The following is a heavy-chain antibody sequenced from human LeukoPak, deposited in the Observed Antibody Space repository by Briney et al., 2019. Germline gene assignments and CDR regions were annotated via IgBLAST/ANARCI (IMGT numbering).Heavy chain of an antibody. Sequence: GASVKVSCKASGGTFSSYAISWVRQAPGQGLEWMGRIFPIFATANYAQKFQGRVTITADESTTTAYMELISLRSEDTAVYYCARESVGADYYTPTHFDSWGQGTLVTVSS. CDR3: ARESVGADYYTPTHFDS. D-gene: IGHD3/OR15-3a*01. J-gene: IGHJ4*02. CDR1: GGTFSSYA. CDR2: IFPIFATA. V-gene: IGHV1-69*13.